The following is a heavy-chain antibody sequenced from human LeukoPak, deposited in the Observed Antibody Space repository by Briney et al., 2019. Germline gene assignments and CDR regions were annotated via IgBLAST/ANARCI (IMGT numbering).Heavy chain of an antibody. D-gene: IGHD5-12*01. CDR1: GFIFSSYG. V-gene: IGHV3-48*02. CDR3: ARAMRSGYDY. J-gene: IGHJ4*02. CDR2: ISSSSDSI. Sequence: GGSLRLSCAASGFIFSSYGMNWLRQAPGKRLEWVSYISSSSDSIYYADSVKGRFTISRDNAENSLYLQMNSLRDEDTAVYYCARAMRSGYDYWGQGTLVTVSS.